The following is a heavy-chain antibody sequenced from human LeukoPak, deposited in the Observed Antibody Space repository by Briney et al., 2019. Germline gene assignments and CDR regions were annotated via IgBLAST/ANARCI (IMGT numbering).Heavy chain of an antibody. J-gene: IGHJ6*02. CDR1: GFTFSSYA. D-gene: IGHD6-6*01. CDR2: ISGSGGST. Sequence: PGGSLRLSCAASGFTFSSYAMSWVRQAPGKGLEWVSAISGSGGSTYYADSVKGRFTISRDNSKNTLYLQMNSLRAEDTAVYYCAKGASSSHLYYYYGMDVWGQGTTVTVSS. V-gene: IGHV3-23*01. CDR3: AKGASSSHLYYYYGMDV.